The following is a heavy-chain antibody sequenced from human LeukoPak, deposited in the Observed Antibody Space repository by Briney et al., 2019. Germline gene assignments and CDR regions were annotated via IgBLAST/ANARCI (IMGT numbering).Heavy chain of an antibody. Sequence: ASVKVSCKASGYTFTSYGISWVRQAPGQGLEWMGWISAYNGNTNYAQKLQGRVTMTRNTSISTAYMELSSLRSEDTAVYYCARGAQGYDFWSGRAYYFDYWGQGTLVTVSS. V-gene: IGHV1-18*01. J-gene: IGHJ4*02. CDR2: ISAYNGNT. CDR3: ARGAQGYDFWSGRAYYFDY. D-gene: IGHD3-3*01. CDR1: GYTFTSYG.